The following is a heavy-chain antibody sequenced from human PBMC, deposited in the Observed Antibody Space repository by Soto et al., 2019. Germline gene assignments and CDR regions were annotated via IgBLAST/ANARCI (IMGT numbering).Heavy chain of an antibody. V-gene: IGHV4-38-2*02. CDR2: IYHSGST. Sequence: LTCAVSGYSISSGYYWGWIRQPPGKGLEWIGSIYHSGSTYYNPSLKSRVTISVDTSKNQFSLKLSSVTAADTAVYYCAREPPMTTVTTVWEQFDYWGQGTLVTVSS. CDR1: GYSISSGYY. J-gene: IGHJ4*02. D-gene: IGHD4-4*01. CDR3: AREPPMTTVTTVWEQFDY.